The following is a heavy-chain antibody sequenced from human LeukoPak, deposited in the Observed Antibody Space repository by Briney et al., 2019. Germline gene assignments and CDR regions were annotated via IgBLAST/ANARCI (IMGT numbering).Heavy chain of an antibody. J-gene: IGHJ6*02. D-gene: IGHD4-11*01. CDR1: GVLFSSYE. Sequence: GGSLRLSCAASGVLFSSYEMNWVRQAPGKGLEWVSYISNSDSTKYYADSVKGRFTISRDNAKNSLYLQMNSLRAEDTAVYYCARGGYSNANKFYYYGMDVWGQGTTVTV. CDR3: ARGGYSNANKFYYYGMDV. CDR2: ISNSDSTK. V-gene: IGHV3-48*03.